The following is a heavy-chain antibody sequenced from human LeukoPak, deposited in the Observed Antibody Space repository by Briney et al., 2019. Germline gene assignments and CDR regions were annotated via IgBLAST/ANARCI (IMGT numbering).Heavy chain of an antibody. Sequence: SETLSLTCAVYGGSFSGYYWSWIRQPPGKGLEWIGEINHSGSTTYNPSLKSRVTMSVDTSKNQFSLKLNSVTAADTAVYYCARARFGEPTSYMDVWGKGTTVTISS. D-gene: IGHD3-10*02. J-gene: IGHJ6*03. CDR3: ARARFGEPTSYMDV. CDR2: INHSGST. CDR1: GGSFSGYY. V-gene: IGHV4-34*01.